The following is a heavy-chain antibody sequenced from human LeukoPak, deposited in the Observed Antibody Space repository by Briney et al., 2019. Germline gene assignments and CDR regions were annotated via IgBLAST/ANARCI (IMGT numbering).Heavy chain of an antibody. CDR1: GGSIRGYY. V-gene: IGHV4-59*01. J-gene: IGHJ4*02. D-gene: IGHD1-26*01. Sequence: SETLSLTCTVLGGSIRGYYWSWIRQPPGKGLEWIGYIYYSGSTNYNPSLKSRVTISVDTSKNQFSLKLSSVTAADTAVYYCARDQGGLYYFDYWGQGTQVTVSS. CDR3: ARDQGGLYYFDY. CDR2: IYYSGST.